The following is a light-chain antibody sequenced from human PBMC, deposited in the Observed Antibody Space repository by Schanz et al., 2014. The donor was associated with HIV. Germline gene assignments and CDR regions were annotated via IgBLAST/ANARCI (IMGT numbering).Light chain of an antibody. CDR2: DVS. J-gene: IGLJ2*01. Sequence: QSALTQPASVSGSPGQSITISCTGTSSDVGGYNYVSWYQQHPGKAPKLMIYDVSNRPSGVSNRFSGSKSGNTASLTISGLQAEDEAEYYCSSSSSTTNTCVFGGGTKLTVL. CDR3: SSSSSTTNTCV. V-gene: IGLV2-14*03. CDR1: SSDVGGYNY.